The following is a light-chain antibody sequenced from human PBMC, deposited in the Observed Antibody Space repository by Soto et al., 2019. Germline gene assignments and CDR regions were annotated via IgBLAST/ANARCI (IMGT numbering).Light chain of an antibody. CDR2: AAS. J-gene: IGKJ1*01. Sequence: AIQMTQSPSSLSASVGDRVTITCRASQGIRNDLGWYQQKPGKAPKLLIYAASTLQNRVPSRFSGSGSGTDFTLTITSLQPEDFATYYCIQDYNYPRTFGQGTKVEIK. CDR1: QGIRND. CDR3: IQDYNYPRT. V-gene: IGKV1-6*01.